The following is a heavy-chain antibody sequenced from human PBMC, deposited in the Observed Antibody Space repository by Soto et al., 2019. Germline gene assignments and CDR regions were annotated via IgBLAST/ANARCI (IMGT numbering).Heavy chain of an antibody. D-gene: IGHD1-1*01. J-gene: IGHJ4*02. CDR2: IWYDGSNK. CDR1: GFTFSSYG. CDR3: AREVHPGYFDY. Sequence: QVQLVESGGGVVQPGRSLRLSCAASGFTFSSYGMHWVRQAPGKGLEWVAVIWYDGSNKYYADSVKGRFTISRDNSKNTLYLQMNSLRAEDTAVYYCAREVHPGYFDYWGQGTLVTVSS. V-gene: IGHV3-33*01.